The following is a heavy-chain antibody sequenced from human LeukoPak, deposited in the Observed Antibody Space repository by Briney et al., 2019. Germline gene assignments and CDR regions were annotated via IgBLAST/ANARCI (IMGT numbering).Heavy chain of an antibody. CDR2: IIPIFGTA. CDR3: ARDRDLRPIVGATTYYYYMDV. CDR1: GGTFSSYA. V-gene: IGHV1-69*01. D-gene: IGHD1-26*01. Sequence: SVKVSCKASGGTFSSYAISWVRQAPGQGLEWMGGIIPIFGTANYAQKFQGRVTITADESTSTAYMELSSLRPNDTAVYYCARDRDLRPIVGATTYYYYMDVWGKGTTVTVSS. J-gene: IGHJ6*03.